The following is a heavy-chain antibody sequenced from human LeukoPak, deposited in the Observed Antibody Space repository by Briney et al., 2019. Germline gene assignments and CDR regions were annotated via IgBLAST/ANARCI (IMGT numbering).Heavy chain of an antibody. D-gene: IGHD3-22*01. Sequence: GRSLRLSCAASGLTFSAFAMHWVRQAPGKGLEWVAVLSYDGKKKYYADSVKGRFTTSRDNPKSTLYLQMSSLTPEDTAVYFCARDADYFDSSGYYRALDFWGQGTLVTVSS. V-gene: IGHV3-30*04. CDR2: LSYDGKKK. CDR1: GLTFSAFA. CDR3: ARDADYFDSSGYYRALDF. J-gene: IGHJ4*02.